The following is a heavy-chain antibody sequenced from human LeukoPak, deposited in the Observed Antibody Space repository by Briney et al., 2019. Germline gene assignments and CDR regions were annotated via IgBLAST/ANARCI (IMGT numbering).Heavy chain of an antibody. J-gene: IGHJ6*02. CDR3: ARGIRGYSYGPPEYYYYYGMDV. D-gene: IGHD5-18*01. Sequence: SQTLSLTCTVSGGSISSYYWSWIRQPAGKGLEWIGRTYTSGSTNYNPSLKSGVTMSVDTSKNQFCLKLSSVTAADTAVYYCARGIRGYSYGPPEYYYYYGMDVWGQGTTVTVSS. CDR2: TYTSGST. V-gene: IGHV4-4*07. CDR1: GGSISSYY.